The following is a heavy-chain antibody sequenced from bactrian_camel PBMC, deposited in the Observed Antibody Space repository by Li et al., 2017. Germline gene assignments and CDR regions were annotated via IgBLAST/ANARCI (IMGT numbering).Heavy chain of an antibody. CDR1: GVTYGSMC. V-gene: IGHV3S1*01. D-gene: IGHD1*01. CDR3: AVKAFGRSCAGLLSAASTYSN. J-gene: IGHJ4*01. CDR2: IYTTGGTT. Sequence: VESGGGSVQAGGSLRLSCAASGVTYGSMCMAWLRQAPGKRRDGVASIYTTGGTTTYADAVKGRFTISLDKSTNTLFLQMTSLKPEDTAMYYCAVKAFGRSCAGLLSAASTYSNWGQGTQVTVS.